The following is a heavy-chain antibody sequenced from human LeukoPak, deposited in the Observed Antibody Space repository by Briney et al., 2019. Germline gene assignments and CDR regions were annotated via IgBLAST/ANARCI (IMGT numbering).Heavy chain of an antibody. V-gene: IGHV3-23*01. Sequence: GGSLRLSCAASGFTFSNYAMSWVRQAPGKGLEWVSAISGSGNITYYADPVKGRFTISRDNSKNTLYLQMNSLRAEDTAVYYCASGRVVVAVDDYWGQGTLVTVSS. CDR2: ISGSGNIT. CDR1: GFTFSNYA. J-gene: IGHJ4*02. CDR3: ASGRVVVAVDDY. D-gene: IGHD2-15*01.